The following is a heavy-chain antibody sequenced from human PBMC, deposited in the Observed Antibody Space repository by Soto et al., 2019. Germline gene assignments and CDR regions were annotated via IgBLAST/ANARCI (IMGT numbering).Heavy chain of an antibody. Sequence: QVQLVESGGGVVQPGRSLRLSCAASGFTFSSYAMHWVRQAPGKGLEWVAVISYDGSNKYYADSVKGRFTISRDNSKNTLYLQMNRLRAEDTAVYYCAKTAESSRENYYYGMHVWGQGTTVTVSS. V-gene: IGHV3-30-3*02. CDR3: AKTAESSRENYYYGMHV. CDR1: GFTFSSYA. D-gene: IGHD6-13*01. CDR2: ISYDGSNK. J-gene: IGHJ6*02.